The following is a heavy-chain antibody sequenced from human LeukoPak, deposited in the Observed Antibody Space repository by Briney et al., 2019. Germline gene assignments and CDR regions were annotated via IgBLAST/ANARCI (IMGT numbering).Heavy chain of an antibody. CDR1: CGSISSGSYY. CDR2: IYPTWST. Sequence: SEALSLTCTVSCGSISSGSYYWNWIRQRAGKGLDWIGRIYPTWSTNYTPSLKSRVTISVDTSKNQFSLKLSSVTAADTAVYYCARESFSGSYHYYMDVWGKGTTVTISS. D-gene: IGHD3-10*01. V-gene: IGHV4-61*02. J-gene: IGHJ6*03. CDR3: ARESFSGSYHYYMDV.